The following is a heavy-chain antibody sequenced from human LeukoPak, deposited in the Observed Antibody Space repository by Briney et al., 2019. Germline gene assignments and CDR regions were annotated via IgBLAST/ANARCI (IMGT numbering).Heavy chain of an antibody. CDR3: ARGRPGYCSGGSCYAGDDY. J-gene: IGHJ4*02. D-gene: IGHD2-15*01. CDR2: INHSGST. V-gene: IGHV4-34*01. CDR1: GGSFSGYY. Sequence: SETLSLTCAVYGGSFSGYYWSWIRQPPGKGLEWIGEINHSGSTNYNPSLKSRATISVDTSKNQFSLKLSSVTAADTAVYYCARGRPGYCSGGSCYAGDDYWGQGTLVTVSS.